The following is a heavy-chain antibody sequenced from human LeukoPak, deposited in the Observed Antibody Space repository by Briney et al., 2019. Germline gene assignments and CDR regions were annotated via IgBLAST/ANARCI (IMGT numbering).Heavy chain of an antibody. CDR3: ARDKPGIAAPDV. D-gene: IGHD6-13*01. Sequence: GGSLRLSCAASGITLDTYTINWARQAPGKGLEWVSSIVTGTGEHYGDSVKGRFTISIDNAKNSLYLQMNSVRAEDTGVYYCARDKPGIAAPDVWGKGTTVTVSS. CDR1: GITLDTYT. J-gene: IGHJ6*04. V-gene: IGHV3-21*01. CDR2: IVTGTGE.